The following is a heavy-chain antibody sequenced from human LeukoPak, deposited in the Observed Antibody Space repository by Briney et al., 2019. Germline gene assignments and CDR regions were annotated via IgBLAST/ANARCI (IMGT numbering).Heavy chain of an antibody. V-gene: IGHV3-23*01. D-gene: IGHD3-10*01. CDR3: AKTRGAGVIFPADY. CDR1: GFTFSNYG. Sequence: GGSLRLSCAASGFTFSNYGMSWVRQAPGKGLEWVSGLTNSGSATYYADSVRGRFTISRDNSKNTLHLQMNSLRVEDTAIYYCAKTRGAGVIFPADYWGQGTLVTVSS. J-gene: IGHJ4*02. CDR2: LTNSGSAT.